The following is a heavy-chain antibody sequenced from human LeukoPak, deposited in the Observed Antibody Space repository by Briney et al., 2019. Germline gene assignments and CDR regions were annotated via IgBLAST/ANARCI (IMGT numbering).Heavy chain of an antibody. CDR2: ITASGDNT. J-gene: IGHJ4*02. CDR1: GFTFGTYW. Sequence: PGGSLRLSCGASGFTFGTYWMHWVRQAPGKGLVWVSGITASGDNTYYSDSVKGRFTMSRDNSKNTVYLQMNSLRVDDTVVYYCARRDIVVVVSASGYWGQGTLVTVSS. D-gene: IGHD2-15*01. V-gene: IGHV3-23*01. CDR3: ARRDIVVVVSASGY.